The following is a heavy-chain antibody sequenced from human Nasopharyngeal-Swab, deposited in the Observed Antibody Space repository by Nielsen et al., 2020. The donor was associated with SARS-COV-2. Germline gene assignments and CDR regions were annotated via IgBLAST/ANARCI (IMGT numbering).Heavy chain of an antibody. CDR1: GFTFSSYG. V-gene: IGHV3-30*18. CDR2: ISYDGSNK. D-gene: IGHD3-10*01. CDR3: AKDQIAGIRVIEHYYGMDV. Sequence: GESLKISCAASGFTFSSYGMHWVRQAPGKGLEWVAVISYDGSNKYYADSVKGRFTISRDNSKNTLYLQMNSLRAEDTAVYYCAKDQIAGIRVIEHYYGMDVWGQGTTVTVSS. J-gene: IGHJ6*02.